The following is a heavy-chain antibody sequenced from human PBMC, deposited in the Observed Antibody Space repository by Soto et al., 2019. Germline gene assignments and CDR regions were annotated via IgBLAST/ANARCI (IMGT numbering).Heavy chain of an antibody. V-gene: IGHV3-30-3*01. CDR3: ARGGSSSWYVGDYFDY. CDR1: GFTFSSYA. D-gene: IGHD6-13*01. J-gene: IGHJ4*02. Sequence: VQLVESGGGVVQPGRSLRLSCAASGFTFSSYAMHWVRQAPGKGLEWVAVISYDGSNKYYADSVKGRFTISRDNSKNTLYLQMNSLRAEDTAVYYCARGGSSSWYVGDYFDYWGQGTLVTVSS. CDR2: ISYDGSNK.